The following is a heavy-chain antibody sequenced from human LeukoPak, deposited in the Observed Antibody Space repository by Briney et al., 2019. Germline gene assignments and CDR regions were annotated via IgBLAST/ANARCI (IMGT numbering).Heavy chain of an antibody. J-gene: IGHJ4*02. CDR2: ISAYNGNT. Sequence: ASVKVSCKASGYTVTSYGISWVRQAPGQGLEWRGWISAYNGNTNYAQKLQGRVTMTTDTSTSTAYMELRSLRSDDTAVYYCARDRAYDSSGSPFDYWGQGTLVTVSS. CDR1: GYTVTSYG. CDR3: ARDRAYDSSGSPFDY. V-gene: IGHV1-18*01. D-gene: IGHD3-22*01.